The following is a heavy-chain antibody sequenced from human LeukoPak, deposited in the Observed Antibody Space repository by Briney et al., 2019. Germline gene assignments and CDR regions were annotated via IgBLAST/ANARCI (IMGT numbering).Heavy chain of an antibody. J-gene: IGHJ3*02. CDR3: ARGVVVAANDAFDI. V-gene: IGHV3-33*01. CDR1: GFTFSSYG. CDR2: IWYDGSNK. Sequence: GRSLRLSCAASGFTFSSYGMHWVRQAPGEGLEWVAVIWYDGSNKYYADSVKGRFTISRDNSKNTLYLQMNSLRAEDTAVYYCARGVVVAANDAFDIWGQGTMVTVSS. D-gene: IGHD2-15*01.